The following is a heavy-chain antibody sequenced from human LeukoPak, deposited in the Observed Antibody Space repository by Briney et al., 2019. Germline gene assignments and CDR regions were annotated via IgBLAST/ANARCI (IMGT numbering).Heavy chain of an antibody. D-gene: IGHD2-2*01. Sequence: GGSLRLSCAASGFTFSTYGMHWVRQAPGKGLEWVAVISYDGSNKFYADPVKGRFTISRDNSKNTLYLQMNSLRGEDTAVYYCAKDYCSSTSCPDYYGLDVWGQGTTVTVSS. CDR2: ISYDGSNK. J-gene: IGHJ6*02. CDR1: GFTFSTYG. V-gene: IGHV3-30*18. CDR3: AKDYCSSTSCPDYYGLDV.